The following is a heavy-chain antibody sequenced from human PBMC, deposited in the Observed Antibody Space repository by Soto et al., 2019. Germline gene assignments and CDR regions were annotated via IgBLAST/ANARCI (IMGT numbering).Heavy chain of an antibody. CDR1: GCSFRSYA. CDR2: MSYDGSDK. D-gene: IGHD2-2*01. CDR3: ARARLDTPALEY. J-gene: IGHJ4*02. V-gene: IGHV3-30-3*01. Sequence: QVQLVESGGGEVQPGRALRLSCAASGCSFRSYAMHWVRQAPGKGLEWVAVMSYDGSDKDYADSVKGRFTISRDNSKNTLYLQMSSLRAEDTAVYYCARARLDTPALEYWGQGTLVTVSS.